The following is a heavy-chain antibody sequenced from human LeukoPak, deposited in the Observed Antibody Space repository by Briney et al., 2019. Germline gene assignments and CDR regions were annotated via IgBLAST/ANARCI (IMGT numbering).Heavy chain of an antibody. V-gene: IGHV3-23*01. CDR2: ISGSGGST. Sequence: PGGSLRLSCAASGFTFSSYAMSWVRQAPGKGLEWVSAISGSGGSTYYADSVKGRFTISRDNSKNTLYLQMNSLRAEDTAVYYCAIPTPYYYDRGVDVWGKGTTVTVSS. D-gene: IGHD3-22*01. J-gene: IGHJ6*04. CDR3: AIPTPYYYDRGVDV. CDR1: GFTFSSYA.